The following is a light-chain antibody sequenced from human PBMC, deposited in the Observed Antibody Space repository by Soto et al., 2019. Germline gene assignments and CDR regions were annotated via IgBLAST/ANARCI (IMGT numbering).Light chain of an antibody. CDR3: QQRSDWPPGLT. CDR1: QSVSGY. V-gene: IGKV3-11*01. CDR2: ATS. Sequence: EIVLTQSTATLSLSPGERATLSCRASQSVSGYLDWYQQKPGQAPRLLIYATSIRATGIPARFSGSGSGTDFTLTISSLEPEDFAVYYCQQRSDWPPGLTFGGGTKV. J-gene: IGKJ4*01.